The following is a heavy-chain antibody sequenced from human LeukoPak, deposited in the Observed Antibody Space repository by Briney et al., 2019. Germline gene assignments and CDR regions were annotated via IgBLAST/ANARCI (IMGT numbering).Heavy chain of an antibody. CDR2: IYHSGST. V-gene: IGHV4-38-2*02. CDR1: GYSISSGYY. CDR3: ARSPQWLLSSSNWFDP. D-gene: IGHD3-3*01. Sequence: ETLSLTCTVSGYSISSGYYWGWIRQPPGKGLEWIGSIYHSGSTYYNPSLKSRVTISVDTSKNQFSLNLSSVTAADTAVYYCARSPQWLLSSSNWFDPWGQGTLVTVSS. J-gene: IGHJ5*02.